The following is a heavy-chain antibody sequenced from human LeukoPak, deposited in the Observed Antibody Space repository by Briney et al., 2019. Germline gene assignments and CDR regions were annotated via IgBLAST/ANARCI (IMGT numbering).Heavy chain of an antibody. V-gene: IGHV1-2*02. D-gene: IGHD3-10*01. CDR2: DNPNSGGT. CDR1: GYTFTAYY. J-gene: IGHJ3*02. Sequence: ASVKVSCKASGYTFTAYYMHWVRQAPGQGLEWMGWDNPNSGGTNYAQKFRGRVTMTRDTSITTAYMELSSLRSDDTAVYYCASGREYYGSGSHDDAFDIWGQGTMVTVSS. CDR3: ASGREYYGSGSHDDAFDI.